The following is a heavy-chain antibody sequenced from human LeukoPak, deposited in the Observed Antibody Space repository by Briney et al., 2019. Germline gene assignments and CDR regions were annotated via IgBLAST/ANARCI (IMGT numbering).Heavy chain of an antibody. CDR1: GFTFSSYA. CDR2: ISGSGGRT. D-gene: IGHD4-17*01. V-gene: IGHV3-23*01. Sequence: GGSLRLSCAASGFTFSSYAMSWVRQAPGKGLEWVSGISGSGGRTYYADSVKGRFTISRDNSKNALYLQMNSLRAEDTAVYYCAKEIAHDYGDYVWIDAFDIWGQGAMVTVSS. J-gene: IGHJ3*02. CDR3: AKEIAHDYGDYVWIDAFDI.